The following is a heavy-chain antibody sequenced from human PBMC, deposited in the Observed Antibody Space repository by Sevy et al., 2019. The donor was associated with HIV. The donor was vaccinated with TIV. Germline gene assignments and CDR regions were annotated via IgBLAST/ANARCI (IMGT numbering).Heavy chain of an antibody. Sequence: GGSLRLSCAASGFTFADHAFHWVRQAPGKGLEWVSTISGSGGSTYYADSVKGRFTISRDNSKNTLYLQMNSLRAEDTAVYYCAKGHEYCSGGSCYPGGMDVWGQGTTVTVSS. D-gene: IGHD2-15*01. CDR2: ISGSGGST. V-gene: IGHV3-23*01. J-gene: IGHJ6*02. CDR1: GFTFADHA. CDR3: AKGHEYCSGGSCYPGGMDV.